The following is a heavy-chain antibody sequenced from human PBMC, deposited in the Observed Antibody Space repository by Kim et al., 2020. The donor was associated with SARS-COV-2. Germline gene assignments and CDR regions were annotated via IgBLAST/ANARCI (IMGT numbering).Heavy chain of an antibody. CDR1: GYSISSGYY. CDR3: ARDLGVWPAANNWFDP. D-gene: IGHD2-2*01. Sequence: SETLSLTCTVSGYSISSGYYWGWIRQPPGKGLEWIGSIYHSGSTYYNPSLKSRVTISVDTSKNQFSLKLSSVTAADTAVYYCARDLGVWPAANNWFDPWGQGTLVTVSS. V-gene: IGHV4-38-2*02. CDR2: IYHSGST. J-gene: IGHJ5*02.